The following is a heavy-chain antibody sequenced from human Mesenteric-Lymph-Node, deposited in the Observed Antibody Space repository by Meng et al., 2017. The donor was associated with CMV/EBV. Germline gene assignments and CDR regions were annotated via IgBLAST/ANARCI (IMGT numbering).Heavy chain of an antibody. CDR2: ISAYNGDT. J-gene: IGHJ5*01. D-gene: IGHD3-16*01. V-gene: IGHV1-18*01. Sequence: TFTHYGISWVRQAPGHGLEWMGWISAYNGDTKYAQKFQGRVTMTTDTSTSTAYVEMRSLRFDDTAVYYCARSPMPNFGGDIPPEADSWGQGTLVTVSS. CDR1: TFTHYG. CDR3: ARSPMPNFGGDIPPEADS.